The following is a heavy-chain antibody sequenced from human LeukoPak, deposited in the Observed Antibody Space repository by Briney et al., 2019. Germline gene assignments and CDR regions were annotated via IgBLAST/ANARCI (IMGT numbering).Heavy chain of an antibody. V-gene: IGHV3-30*02. CDR1: GFTFSSYG. CDR2: IRYDGSNK. Sequence: PGGSLRLSCAASGFTFSSYGMHWVRQAPGKGLEGVAFIRYDGSNKYYADSVKGRFTISRDNSKNTLYLQMNSLRAEDTALYYCAKDLPRYYDFWSGFDYWGQGTLVTVSS. CDR3: AKDLPRYYDFWSGFDY. D-gene: IGHD3-3*01. J-gene: IGHJ4*01.